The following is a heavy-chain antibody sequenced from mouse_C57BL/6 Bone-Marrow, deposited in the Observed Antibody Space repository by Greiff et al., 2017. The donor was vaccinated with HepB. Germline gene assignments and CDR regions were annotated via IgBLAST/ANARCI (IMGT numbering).Heavy chain of an antibody. V-gene: IGHV1-50*01. CDR1: GYTFTSYW. J-gene: IGHJ4*01. D-gene: IGHD1-1*01. Sequence: QVQLQQPGAELVKPGASVKLSCKASGYTFTSYWMQWVKQRPGQGLEWIGEIDPSDSYTNYKQKFKGKATLTVDTSSSTAYMQLSSLTSEDSAVYYCARRITTVSSYAMDYWGQGTSVTVSS. CDR2: IDPSDSYT. CDR3: ARRITTVSSYAMDY.